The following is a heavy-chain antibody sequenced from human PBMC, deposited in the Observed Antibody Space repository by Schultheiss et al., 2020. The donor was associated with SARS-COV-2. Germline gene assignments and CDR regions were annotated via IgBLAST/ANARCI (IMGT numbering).Heavy chain of an antibody. CDR1: GYTFTSYD. J-gene: IGHJ6*02. CDR2: MNPNSGNT. CDR3: ARGAMVQGVSSGMDV. D-gene: IGHD3-10*01. Sequence: ASVKVSCKASGYTFTSYDINWVRQATGQGLEWMGWMNPNSGNTGYAQKFQGRVTMTTDTSTSTAYMELSSLKFEDTAVYYCARGAMVQGVSSGMDVWGQGTTVTVSS. V-gene: IGHV1-8*01.